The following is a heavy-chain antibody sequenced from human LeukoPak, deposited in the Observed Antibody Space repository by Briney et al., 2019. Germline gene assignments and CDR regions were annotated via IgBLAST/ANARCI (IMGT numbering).Heavy chain of an antibody. J-gene: IGHJ6*03. CDR1: GFTFSNYA. Sequence: QAGGSLRLSCAASGFTFSNYAMTWVRQAPESGLEWVSSISGGGSIKNYADSVKGRLIISRDNSKNTLDLQMDSLRVDDTAIYYCANGAAPSYWYYMDVWGKGTTVTVSS. CDR3: ANGAAPSYWYYMDV. D-gene: IGHD2-8*02. V-gene: IGHV3-23*01. CDR2: ISGGGSIK.